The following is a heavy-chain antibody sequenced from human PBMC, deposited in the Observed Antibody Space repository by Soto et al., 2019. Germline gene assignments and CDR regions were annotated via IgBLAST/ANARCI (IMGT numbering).Heavy chain of an antibody. D-gene: IGHD3-22*01. CDR1: GFAFSGYG. CDR3: ARDRLYDSNSTYYNYEVDV. Sequence: GGSLRLSCAASGFAFSGYGMHWVRQAPGKGPEWVAVISYDGSNKKYADSVKGRFTISRDNSRNTLYLQMNSLRDEDTAVYYCARDRLYDSNSTYYNYEVDVWGQGTTVTVSS. V-gene: IGHV3-30-3*01. CDR2: ISYDGSNK. J-gene: IGHJ6*02.